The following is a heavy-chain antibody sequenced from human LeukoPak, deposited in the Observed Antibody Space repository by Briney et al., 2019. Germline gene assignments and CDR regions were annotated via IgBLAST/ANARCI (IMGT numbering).Heavy chain of an antibody. CDR1: GFIISDYA. V-gene: IGHV3-64D*06. CDR2: ISANGGST. D-gene: IGHD6-13*01. Sequence: GGSLRLSCSASGFIISDYAMHWVRQAPGKELEYVSGISANGGSTYYAACVKVTFTISRDTSKNTLYLQMSSLRAEDTAMYYCVKDLYKGDSASWYFFHYWGQGTLVTVSS. J-gene: IGHJ4*02. CDR3: VKDLYKGDSASWYFFHY.